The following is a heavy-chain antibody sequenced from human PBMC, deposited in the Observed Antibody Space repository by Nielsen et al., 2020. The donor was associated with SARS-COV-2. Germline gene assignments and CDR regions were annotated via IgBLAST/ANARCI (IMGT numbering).Heavy chain of an antibody. CDR1: GFTISKAW. D-gene: IGHD1-26*01. CDR2: IKSKIDGGTA. Sequence: GESLKISCVASGFTISKAWMTWVRQVPGKGLEWVGRIKSKIDGGTADYAAPVKGRFTISRDDSRNTLYLQMNSLKSEDTAVYYCTQHDGGSHYWLAFDIWGQGTMVTVSS. J-gene: IGHJ3*02. CDR3: TQHDGGSHYWLAFDI. V-gene: IGHV3-15*01.